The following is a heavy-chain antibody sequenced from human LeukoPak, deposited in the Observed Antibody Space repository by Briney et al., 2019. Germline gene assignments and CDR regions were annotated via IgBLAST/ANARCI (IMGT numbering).Heavy chain of an antibody. D-gene: IGHD6-19*01. CDR1: GGSISSYY. V-gene: IGHV4-59*01. Sequence: PSETLSLTCTVSGGSISSYYWSWIRQPPGKGLEWIGYIYYSGSTSYNPSLKSRVTISVDTSKNQFSLKLSSVTAADTAVYYCARDGWYSSGWYAGAFDIWGQGTMVTVSS. CDR2: IYYSGST. CDR3: ARDGWYSSGWYAGAFDI. J-gene: IGHJ3*02.